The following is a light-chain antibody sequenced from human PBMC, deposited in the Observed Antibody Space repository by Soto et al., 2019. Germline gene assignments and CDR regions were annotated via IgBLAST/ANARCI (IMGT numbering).Light chain of an antibody. V-gene: IGKV3-20*01. J-gene: IGKJ3*01. CDR3: QQFGSSPGFT. Sequence: EIVLTQSPGTLSLSPGERVTLSCRASQSINSRYLAWYQQKPGQAPRLLIYGASSRATGIPDRFSGSGSGTDFTLTNSRLEPEDFAVYYCQQFGSSPGFTFGPGTKVDIK. CDR1: QSINSRY. CDR2: GAS.